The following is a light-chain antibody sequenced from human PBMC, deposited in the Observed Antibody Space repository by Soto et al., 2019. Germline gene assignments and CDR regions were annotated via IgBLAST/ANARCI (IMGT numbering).Light chain of an antibody. Sequence: QAVVTQPPSVSGAPGQRVTISCTGSSSNIGAGYAVHWYQQLPGTAPKLLIYGNSNRPSVVPDRFSGSKSGSSASLAITGLQAEDEADYYCQSYDSSLSVVFGGGTQLTVL. J-gene: IGLJ2*01. V-gene: IGLV1-40*01. CDR2: GNS. CDR3: QSYDSSLSVV. CDR1: SSNIGAGYA.